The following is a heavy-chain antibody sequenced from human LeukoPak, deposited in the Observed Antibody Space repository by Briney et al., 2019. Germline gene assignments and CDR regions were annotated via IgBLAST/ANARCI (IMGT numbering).Heavy chain of an antibody. J-gene: IGHJ4*02. V-gene: IGHV1-46*01. D-gene: IGHD2-15*01. CDR1: GYTFTSYY. CDR2: INPSGGST. CDR3: ARDQFCSGGSCYLFDY. Sequence: GASVTDSCMASGYTFTSYYMHGVRQAAGQGLAWMGIINPSGGSTSYAQKFQGRVTMTRDTTTSTVYMELSSLTSEDTAVYYCARDQFCSGGSCYLFDYWGQGTLVTVSS.